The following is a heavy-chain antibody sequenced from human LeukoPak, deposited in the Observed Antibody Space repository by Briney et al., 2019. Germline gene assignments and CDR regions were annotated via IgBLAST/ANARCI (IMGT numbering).Heavy chain of an antibody. CDR2: TYYRSKWYN. CDR1: VDSVSSNSAT. D-gene: IGHD2-2*01. J-gene: IGHJ4*02. CDR3: AGSHSSTWYPDC. V-gene: IGHV6-1*01. Sequence: SQTLSLTCAISVDSVSSNSATWNWIRQSPSRGLEWLGRTYYRSKWYNEYAVSVKSRITINPDTSKNRFSLQLNSVTPEDTAVYYCAGSHSSTWYPDCWGQGTLVTVSS.